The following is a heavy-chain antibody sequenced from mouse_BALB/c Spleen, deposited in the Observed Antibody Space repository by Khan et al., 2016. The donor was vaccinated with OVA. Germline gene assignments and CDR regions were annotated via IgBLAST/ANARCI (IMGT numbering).Heavy chain of an antibody. CDR1: GYTFINYW. V-gene: IGHV1-7*01. Sequence: VQLQESGAELAKPGASVKMSCKASGYTFINYWILWVKQRPGQGLEWSGYINPSTGYTEYNQNFKDKATLTADKSSCTAYMQLSSRTSEDSAVYYCARRGLRWDFDYWGQGTTLTVSS. D-gene: IGHD1-1*01. CDR3: ARRGLRWDFDY. J-gene: IGHJ2*01. CDR2: INPSTGYT.